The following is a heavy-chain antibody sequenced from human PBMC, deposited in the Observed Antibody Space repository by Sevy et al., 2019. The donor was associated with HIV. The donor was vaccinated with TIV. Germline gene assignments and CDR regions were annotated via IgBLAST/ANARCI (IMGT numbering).Heavy chain of an antibody. CDR2: ISAYNGNT. CDR3: ARVRGYCTNGVCLDY. CDR1: GYTFTSYC. Sequence: ASVKVSCKASGYTFTSYCISWVRQAPGQGLEWMGWISAYNGNTNYAQKLQGRVTMTTDTSTSTAYMELRSLRSDDTAVYYCARVRGYCTNGVCLDYWGQGTLVTVSS. J-gene: IGHJ4*02. V-gene: IGHV1-18*01. D-gene: IGHD2-8*01.